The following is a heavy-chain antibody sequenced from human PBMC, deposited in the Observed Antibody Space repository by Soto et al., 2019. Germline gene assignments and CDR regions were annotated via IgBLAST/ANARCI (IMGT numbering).Heavy chain of an antibody. CDR1: GVSLTIGNL. Sequence: ASETRALTCSVSGVSLTIGNLWTWFRQSPQRGLEYIGEIFHDGTANYYPSFERRVAMSVDTSRNQFSLKLTSVTAADTAVYFCARLVYDPRLNYMYFDFWGPGTLVTVSS. V-gene: IGHV4-4*02. CDR3: ARLVYDPRLNYMYFDF. D-gene: IGHD3-10*01. CDR2: IFHDGTA. J-gene: IGHJ4*02.